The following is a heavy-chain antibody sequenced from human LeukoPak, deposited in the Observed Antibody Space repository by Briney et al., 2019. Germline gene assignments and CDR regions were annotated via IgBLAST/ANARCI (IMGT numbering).Heavy chain of an antibody. CDR3: AREEQLG. J-gene: IGHJ4*02. D-gene: IGHD6-13*01. CDR2: IRYDGNNK. Sequence: GGSLRLSCAVSGFTFSHYGMHWVRQAPGKGLEWVTFIRYDGNNKYYADSVKGRFTISRDNSKNTLYLQMNSLRAEDTAVYYCAREEQLGWGQGALVTVSS. V-gene: IGHV3-30*02. CDR1: GFTFSHYG.